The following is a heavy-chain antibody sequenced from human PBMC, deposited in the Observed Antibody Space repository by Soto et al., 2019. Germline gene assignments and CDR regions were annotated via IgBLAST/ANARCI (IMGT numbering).Heavy chain of an antibody. Sequence: QVQLVESGGGVVQPGKSLRLSCAASGFTFSTYGMHWFLQPPGKGLEWVAVIWYDGSNKYHGDSLKGRFTISRDNSKNTLYLQINNLRAEDTAVYYCGRDGALGDTAVVDSWGQGTLVTVSS. D-gene: IGHD5-18*01. J-gene: IGHJ4*02. CDR2: IWYDGSNK. CDR3: GRDGALGDTAVVDS. V-gene: IGHV3-33*01. CDR1: GFTFSTYG.